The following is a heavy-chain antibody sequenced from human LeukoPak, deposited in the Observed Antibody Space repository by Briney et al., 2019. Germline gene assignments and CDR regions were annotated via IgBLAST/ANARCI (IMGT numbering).Heavy chain of an antibody. D-gene: IGHD4-17*01. Sequence: ASVKVSCKASGYTFTGYYMHWVRQAPGQGLEWMGWINPNSGGTNYAQKFQGRVTMTRDTSISTAYMELSRLRSDDTAVYYCARDRSSYGGHSGDLDYWGQGTLVTVSS. CDR3: ARDRSSYGGHSGDLDY. J-gene: IGHJ4*02. CDR2: INPNSGGT. V-gene: IGHV1-2*02. CDR1: GYTFTGYY.